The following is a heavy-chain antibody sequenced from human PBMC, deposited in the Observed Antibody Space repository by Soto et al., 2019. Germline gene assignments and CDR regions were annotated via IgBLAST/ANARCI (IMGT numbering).Heavy chain of an antibody. CDR1: GGSISSYY. V-gene: IGHV4-59*01. CDR3: ARVPHSDGSNNWFDT. CDR2: IYYSGST. Sequence: ASETLSLTCTVSGGSISSYYWSWIRQPPGKGLEWIGYIYYSGSTNYNPSLKSRVTISVDTSKNQFSLKLSSVTAADTAVYYCARVPHSDGSNNWFDTWGQGTLVTVSS. J-gene: IGHJ5*02. D-gene: IGHD5-18*01.